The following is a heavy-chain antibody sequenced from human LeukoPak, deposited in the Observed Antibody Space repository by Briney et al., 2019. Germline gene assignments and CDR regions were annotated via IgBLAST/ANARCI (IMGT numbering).Heavy chain of an antibody. CDR2: LNPRGGSQ. J-gene: IGHJ4*02. CDR1: GYTLTYYY. Sequence: APVQVSCKASGYTLTYYYLHWVREAPGQGLEWVGILNPRGGSQTFAQKFQGRVTVTTDTSTSTVYLELSSLRSDDTAVYYCARAGYYDVSGDRLYYLENWGQGTPVTVSS. V-gene: IGHV1-46*01. D-gene: IGHD3-16*01. CDR3: ARAGYYDVSGDRLYYLEN.